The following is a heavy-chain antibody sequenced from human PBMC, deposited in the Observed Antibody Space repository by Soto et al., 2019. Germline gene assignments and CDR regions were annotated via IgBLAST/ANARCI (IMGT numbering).Heavy chain of an antibody. CDR1: GGSIASGTYY. CDR2: IYNSRST. Sequence: QVQLQESGPGQLKPSQTLSLTCTVSGGSIASGTYYWSWIRQYPGRGLEWIGYIYNSRSTYYNPSLKSRVTMSIDTSENQFSLKLSSVTAADTAVYYCARRFGSSYGNYWYFDLWGRGTLVTVSS. J-gene: IGHJ2*01. CDR3: ARRFGSSYGNYWYFDL. D-gene: IGHD5-18*01. V-gene: IGHV4-31*03.